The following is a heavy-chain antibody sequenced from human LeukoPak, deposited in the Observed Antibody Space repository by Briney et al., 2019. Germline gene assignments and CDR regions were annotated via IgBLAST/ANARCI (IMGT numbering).Heavy chain of an antibody. CDR2: IWYDGSNK. J-gene: IGHJ4*02. Sequence: PGRSLRLSCAASGFTFSSYGMHWVRQAPGKGLEWVAVIWYDGSNKYYVDSVEGRFTISRDNAKNSLYLEMNSLRVEDTAVYYCARDHDGDSEYFDYWGQGTLVTVSS. V-gene: IGHV3-33*01. D-gene: IGHD4-17*01. CDR1: GFTFSSYG. CDR3: ARDHDGDSEYFDY.